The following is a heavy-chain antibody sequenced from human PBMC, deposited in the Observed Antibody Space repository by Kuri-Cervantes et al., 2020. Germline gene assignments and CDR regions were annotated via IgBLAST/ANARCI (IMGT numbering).Heavy chain of an antibody. J-gene: IGHJ3*02. CDR3: ARDTNWGSYPSGGKLQDGFDI. V-gene: IGHV3-21*01. CDR2: ISSSSSYI. D-gene: IGHD3-16*01. Sequence: GGFLRLSCAASGFTFSSYSMNWVRQAPGKGLEWVSSISSSSSYIYYADSVKGRFTISRDNAENSLYLQMNSLGVEDTAVYYCARDTNWGSYPSGGKLQDGFDIWGQGTRVTVSS. CDR1: GFTFSSYS.